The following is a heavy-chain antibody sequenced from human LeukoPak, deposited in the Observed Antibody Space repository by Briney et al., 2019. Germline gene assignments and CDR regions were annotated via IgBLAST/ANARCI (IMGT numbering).Heavy chain of an antibody. CDR2: INHSGST. CDR3: ARAPKVWFGELLHLDY. V-gene: IGHV4-34*01. Sequence: SETLSLTRAVYGGSFSGYYWSWIRQPPGKGLEWIEEINHSGSTNYNPSLKSRVTISVDTSKNQFSLKLSSVTAADTAVYYCARAPKVWFGELLHLDYWGQGTLVTVSS. J-gene: IGHJ4*02. CDR1: GGSFSGYY. D-gene: IGHD3-10*01.